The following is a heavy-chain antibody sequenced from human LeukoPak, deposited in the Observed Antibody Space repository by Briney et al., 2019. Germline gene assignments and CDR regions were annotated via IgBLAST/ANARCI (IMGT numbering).Heavy chain of an antibody. J-gene: IGHJ4*01. CDR3: ARDNVGALDY. CDR1: GFTISSYW. Sequence: PGGSLRLSCIASGFTISSYWMAWVRQAPGKGLEWVANMKQDGSAKHYADSVKGRFSISRDNSKKSVYLQMDSLRAEDTALYYCARDNVGALDYWGHGTLVTVSS. V-gene: IGHV3-7*01. D-gene: IGHD1-26*01. CDR2: MKQDGSAK.